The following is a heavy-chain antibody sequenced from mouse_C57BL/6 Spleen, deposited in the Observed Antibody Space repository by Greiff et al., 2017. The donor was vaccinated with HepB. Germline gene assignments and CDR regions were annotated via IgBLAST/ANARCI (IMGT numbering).Heavy chain of an antibody. CDR1: GYAFSSSW. J-gene: IGHJ1*03. CDR3: ARERVYYYGSSPYWYFDV. CDR2: IYPGDGDT. V-gene: IGHV1-82*01. D-gene: IGHD1-1*01. Sequence: VQLQESGPELVKPGASVKISCKASGYAFSSSWMNWVKQRPGKGLEWIGRIYPGDGDTNYNGKFKGKATLTADKSSSTAYMQLSSLTSEDSAVYFCARERVYYYGSSPYWYFDVWGTGTTVTVSS.